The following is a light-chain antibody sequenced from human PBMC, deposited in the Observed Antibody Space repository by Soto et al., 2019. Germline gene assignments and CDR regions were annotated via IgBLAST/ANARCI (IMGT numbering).Light chain of an antibody. Sequence: EVVLTQSPGTLSLSPGERATLSCRASQRISTSYLAWYQQRPGQAPRLLIYDASSRATGISDRFSGGGSGTDFTLTISRLEPEDVALYYCQQYADSPFTFGPGTKVEI. CDR3: QQYADSPFT. V-gene: IGKV3-20*01. J-gene: IGKJ3*01. CDR2: DAS. CDR1: QRISTSY.